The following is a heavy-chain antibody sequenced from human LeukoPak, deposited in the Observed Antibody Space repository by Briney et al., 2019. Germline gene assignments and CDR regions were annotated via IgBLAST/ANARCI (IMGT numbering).Heavy chain of an antibody. D-gene: IGHD6-19*01. V-gene: IGHV3-23*01. Sequence: GGSLRLSCAASGFTFSSYAMSWVRQAPGKGLEWVSAISGSGGSTYYADSVKGRLTISRDNSKNTLYLQMNSLRAEDTAVYYCAKDKGWSSGRLDAFDIWGQGTMVTVSS. J-gene: IGHJ3*02. CDR2: ISGSGGST. CDR1: GFTFSSYA. CDR3: AKDKGWSSGRLDAFDI.